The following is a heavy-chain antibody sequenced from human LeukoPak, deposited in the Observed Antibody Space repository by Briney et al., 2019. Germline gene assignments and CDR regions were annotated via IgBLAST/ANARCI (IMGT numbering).Heavy chain of an antibody. CDR1: GYTFTGYY. J-gene: IGHJ4*02. V-gene: IGHV1-2*02. CDR3: ARGGYYYDSSGYYV. Sequence: ASVKVSCKASGYTFTGYYMHWVRQAPGQGLEWMVWINPNSGGTNYAQKFQGRVTMTRDTSISTAYMELSRLRSDDTAVYYCARGGYYYDSSGYYVWGQGTLVTVSS. D-gene: IGHD3-22*01. CDR2: INPNSGGT.